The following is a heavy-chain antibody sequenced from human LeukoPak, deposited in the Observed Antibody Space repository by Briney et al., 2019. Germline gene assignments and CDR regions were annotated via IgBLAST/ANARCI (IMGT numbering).Heavy chain of an antibody. CDR2: ISYDGSNK. CDR3: ARLKLLWSNYFDY. D-gene: IGHD2-2*01. J-gene: IGHJ4*02. V-gene: IGHV3-30*04. Sequence: PGRSLRLSCAASGFTFSSYAMHWVRQAPGKGLEWVAVISYDGSNKYYADSVKGRFTISRDNAKNSLYLQMNSLRAEDTAVYYCARLKLLWSNYFDYWGQGTLVTVSS. CDR1: GFTFSSYA.